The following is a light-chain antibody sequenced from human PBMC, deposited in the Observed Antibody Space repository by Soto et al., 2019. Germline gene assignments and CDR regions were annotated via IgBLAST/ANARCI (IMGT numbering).Light chain of an antibody. V-gene: IGLV2-8*01. CDR1: NNDIGGYTY. CDR3: SSYSRSINYV. J-gene: IGLJ1*01. Sequence: QSVLNQPPSASGSPGQSVTISCTVTNNDIGGYTYVSWYQQLPGKAPKLMMYEVNKRPSGIPDRFSCSKSGITASLTVSGLQPEHEAEYFCSSYSRSINYVFGTGTKVTVL. CDR2: EVN.